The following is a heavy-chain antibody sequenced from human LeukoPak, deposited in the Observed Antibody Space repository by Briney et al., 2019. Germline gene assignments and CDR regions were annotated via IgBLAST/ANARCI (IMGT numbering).Heavy chain of an antibody. V-gene: IGHV4-59*08. CDR3: SRQADDSSSSLVYFDY. Sequence: NPSETLSLTCAVSGGSISSHYWSWIRQPPGKGLEWIGFIYYSGTTKYNPSLKSRVTILADTCKKQHYPKLSSVTAADTAGYYFSRQADDSSSSLVYFDYWGQGTLVTVSS. CDR1: GGSISSHY. D-gene: IGHD6-6*01. J-gene: IGHJ4*02. CDR2: IYYSGTT.